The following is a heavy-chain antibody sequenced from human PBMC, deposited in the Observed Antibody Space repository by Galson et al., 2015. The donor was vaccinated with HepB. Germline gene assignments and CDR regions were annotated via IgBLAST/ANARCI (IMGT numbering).Heavy chain of an antibody. D-gene: IGHD4-17*01. J-gene: IGHJ4*02. CDR3: ANGRKYGDYVEDYFDY. V-gene: IGHV3-9*01. CDR2: ISWNRGSV. Sequence: SLRLSCAASGFTFDAYAMHWVRQAPGKGLEWVSGISWNRGSVDYADSVKGRFIISRDNAKNPLYLQMNSLRPEDTALYYCANGRKYGDYVEDYFDYWGQGTLVTVSS. CDR1: GFTFDAYA.